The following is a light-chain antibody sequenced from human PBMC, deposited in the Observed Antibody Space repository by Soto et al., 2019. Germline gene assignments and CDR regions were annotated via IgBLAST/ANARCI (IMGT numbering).Light chain of an antibody. CDR3: QQYNKWPPQYT. V-gene: IGKV3-15*01. CDR2: GAS. J-gene: IGKJ2*01. CDR1: QSINSD. Sequence: EIVMTQSPATLSVYPGERATLSCRASQSINSDLAWYQQKPGQAPRLLIYGASTRATDIPARISGSGSGTDFTLTISSLQSEDFAVYYCQQYNKWPPQYTFGQGTKLEIK.